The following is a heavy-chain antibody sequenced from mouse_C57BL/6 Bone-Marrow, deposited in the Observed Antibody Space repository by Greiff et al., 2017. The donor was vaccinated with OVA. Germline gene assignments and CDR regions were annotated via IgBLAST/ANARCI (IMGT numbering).Heavy chain of an antibody. J-gene: IGHJ2*01. CDR3: ARGWLPDY. CDR1: GYTFTSYG. V-gene: IGHV1-81*01. CDR2: IYPRSGNT. Sequence: VQLQQSGAELARPGASVKLSCKASGYTFTSYGISWVKQRTGQGLEWIGAIYPRSGNTYYNEKFKGKATLTADKSSSTAYMELRSLTSEDSAVYFCARGWLPDYWGQGTTLTVSA. D-gene: IGHD2-3*01.